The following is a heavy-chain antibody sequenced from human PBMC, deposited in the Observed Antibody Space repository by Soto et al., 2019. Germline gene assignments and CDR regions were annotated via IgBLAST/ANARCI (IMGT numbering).Heavy chain of an antibody. CDR2: INPNSGGT. D-gene: IGHD7-27*01. CDR3: AINWGSPNYYYGMDV. Sequence: ASVKVSCKASGYTFTGYYMHWVRQAPGQGLEWMGWINPNSGGTNYAQKFQGWVTMTRDTSISTAYMELSRLRSDDTAVYYCAINWGSPNYYYGMDVWGQGTTVTVSS. J-gene: IGHJ6*02. V-gene: IGHV1-2*04. CDR1: GYTFTGYY.